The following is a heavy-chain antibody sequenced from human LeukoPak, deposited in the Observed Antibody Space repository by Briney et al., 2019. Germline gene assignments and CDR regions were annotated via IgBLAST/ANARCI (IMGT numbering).Heavy chain of an antibody. CDR3: ARCGSFLFDY. V-gene: IGHV3-7*03. CDR1: GFIFSNYL. CDR2: IKQDGNGK. D-gene: IGHD1-26*01. Sequence: GGSLRLSCTASGFIFSNYLMSWVRQAPGKGLEWVANIKQDGNGKYYVDSVKGRFTISRDNAKNSLYLQMNSLRAEDTAVYYCARCGSFLFDYWGQGTLVTVSS. J-gene: IGHJ4*02.